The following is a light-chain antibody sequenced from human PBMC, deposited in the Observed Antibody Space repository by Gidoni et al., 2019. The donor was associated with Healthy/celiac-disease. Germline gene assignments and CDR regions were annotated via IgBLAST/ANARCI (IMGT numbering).Light chain of an antibody. CDR1: KLGDKY. V-gene: IGLV3-1*01. Sequence: YELTQPPSVSVSPGQTASICCSGDKLGDKYACWYQQKPGQSPVLVIYQDSKRPSGIPERFSGSNSGNTATLTISGTQAMDEADYYCQAWDSSTAVFGGGTKLTVL. J-gene: IGLJ2*01. CDR3: QAWDSSTAV. CDR2: QDS.